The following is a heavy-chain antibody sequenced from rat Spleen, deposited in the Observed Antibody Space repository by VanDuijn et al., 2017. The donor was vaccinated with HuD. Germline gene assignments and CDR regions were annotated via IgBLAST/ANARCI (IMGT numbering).Heavy chain of an antibody. CDR1: GFPFSDYG. Sequence: EVQLVESGGTLVQPGRSMKLSCAASGFPFSDYGVAWVLQAPTKGLEWVASISYDGDSTYYGDSVKGRFTISRDNAKSTLYLQMNSLRSEDTATYYCARHSPETSYYSGDRFAYWGQGTLVTVSS. D-gene: IGHD1-1*01. J-gene: IGHJ3*01. V-gene: IGHV5-22*01. CDR2: ISYDGDST. CDR3: ARHSPETSYYSGDRFAY.